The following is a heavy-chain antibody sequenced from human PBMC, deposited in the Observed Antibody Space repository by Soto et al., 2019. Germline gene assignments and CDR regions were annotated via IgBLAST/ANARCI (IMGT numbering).Heavy chain of an antibody. CDR2: ISGSSSST. CDR1: GFIFSRYS. V-gene: IGHV3-48*02. Sequence: EVQLVESGGDLVQPGGSLRLSCAASGFIFSRYSRNWVRQGPGKGLEWVSYISGSSSSTNYADSVKGRFTISRDNAKNSLYLQLNSLRDEDTGVYYCARDPYSGDDPTFDSWGQGTLVTVSS. CDR3: ARDPYSGDDPTFDS. J-gene: IGHJ4*02. D-gene: IGHD5-12*01.